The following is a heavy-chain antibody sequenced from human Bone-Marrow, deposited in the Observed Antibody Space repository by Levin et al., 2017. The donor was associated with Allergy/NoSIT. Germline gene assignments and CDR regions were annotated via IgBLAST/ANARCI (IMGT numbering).Heavy chain of an antibody. CDR1: GYTFTSYY. CDR3: ARDTTALYNYDSSDYYYPDY. V-gene: IGHV1-46*01. D-gene: IGHD3-22*01. CDR2: INPSGGGT. Sequence: GESLKISCKASGYTFTSYYIHWVRQAPGQGLEWMGIINPSGGGTTYAQKFQGRVTMTRDTSTSTVYMELSSLRSEDTAVYYCARDTTALYNYDSSDYYYPDYWGQGTLVTVSS. J-gene: IGHJ4*02.